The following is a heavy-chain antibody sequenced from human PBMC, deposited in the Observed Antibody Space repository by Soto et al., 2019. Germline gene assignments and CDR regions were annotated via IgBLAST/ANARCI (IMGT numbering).Heavy chain of an antibody. CDR2: INHSGNT. V-gene: IGHV4-39*01. CDR1: GGSIGTSAYY. CDR3: SRRGRGEFDR. J-gene: IGHJ5*02. D-gene: IGHD3-16*01. Sequence: SETLSLTCGVSGGSIGTSAYYWGWIRQAPGKGLEWIGSINHSGNTYLSPSLKDRVTMSVDTSKNSFSLKLRSATAADTGLHYRSRRGRGEFDRWGKGTLVPVSS.